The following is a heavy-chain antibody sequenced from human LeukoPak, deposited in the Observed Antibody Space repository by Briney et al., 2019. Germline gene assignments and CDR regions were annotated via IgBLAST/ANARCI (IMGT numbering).Heavy chain of an antibody. Sequence: SETLSLTCAVSGGSISSGGYSWSWIRQPPGKGLEWIGYIYHSGSTYYNPSLKSRVTISVDRSKNQFSLKLSSVTAADTAVYYCARGYEYWYFDLWGRGTLVTVSS. V-gene: IGHV4-30-2*01. CDR2: IYHSGST. J-gene: IGHJ2*01. CDR1: GGSISSGGYS. CDR3: ARGYEYWYFDL. D-gene: IGHD5-12*01.